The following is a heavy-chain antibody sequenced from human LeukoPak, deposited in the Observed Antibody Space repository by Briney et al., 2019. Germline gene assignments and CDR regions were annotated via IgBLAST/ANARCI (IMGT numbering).Heavy chain of an antibody. CDR3: ARSSIAAAGIDY. CDR1: GGSISGSSYF. D-gene: IGHD6-13*01. Sequence: SETLSLTCAVSGGSISGSSYFWGWIRQPPGKGLEWIGSIYYSGSTYYNPSLKSRVTISVDTSKNQFSLKLSSVTAADTAVYYCARSSIAAAGIDYWGQGTLVTVSS. V-gene: IGHV4-39*01. CDR2: IYYSGST. J-gene: IGHJ4*02.